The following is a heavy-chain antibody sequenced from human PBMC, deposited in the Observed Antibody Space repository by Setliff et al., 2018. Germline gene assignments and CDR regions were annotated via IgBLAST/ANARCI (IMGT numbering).Heavy chain of an antibody. CDR2: IIPIFGSP. Sequence: ASVKVSCKTSGYTFTNYGINWVRQAPGQGLEWMGWIIPIFGSPHYAQRFRDRVIITADVSTRTAYMELRSLRSDDTAVYYCAKGGNITRETYYYYGMDVWGQGTTVTVSS. V-gene: IGHV1-69*13. CDR1: GYTFTNYG. J-gene: IGHJ6*02. CDR3: AKGGNITRETYYYYGMDV. D-gene: IGHD1-20*01.